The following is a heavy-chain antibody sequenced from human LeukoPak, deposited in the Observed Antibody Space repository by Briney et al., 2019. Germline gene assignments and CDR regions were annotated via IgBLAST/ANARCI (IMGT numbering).Heavy chain of an antibody. CDR1: GFTFSSYS. V-gene: IGHV3-21*01. D-gene: IGHD3-10*01. J-gene: IGHJ4*02. CDR3: ARARVGSGYLFDY. Sequence: GGSLRLSCAASGFTFSSYSMNWVRQAPGKGLEWVSSISSSSSYIYYADSVKGRFTISRDNAKNSLYLQMNGLRAEDTAVYYCARARVGSGYLFDYWGQGTLVTVSS. CDR2: ISSSSSYI.